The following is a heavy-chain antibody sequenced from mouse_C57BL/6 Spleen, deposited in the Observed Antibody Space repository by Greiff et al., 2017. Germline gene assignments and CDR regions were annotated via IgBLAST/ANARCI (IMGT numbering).Heavy chain of an antibody. CDR1: GYTFTSYG. Sequence: QVQLQQSGAELARPGASVKLSCKASGYTFTSYGISWVKQRTGQGLEWIGEIYPRSGNTYYNEKFKGKATLTADKSSNPAYMELRSLTSEYSAVYFCARTYDYGGVSDGFAYWGQGTLVTVSA. CDR3: ARTYDYGGVSDGFAY. V-gene: IGHV1-81*01. J-gene: IGHJ3*01. D-gene: IGHD2-4*01. CDR2: IYPRSGNT.